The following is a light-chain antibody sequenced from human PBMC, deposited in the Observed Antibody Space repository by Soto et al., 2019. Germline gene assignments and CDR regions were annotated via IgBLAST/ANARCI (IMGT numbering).Light chain of an antibody. CDR3: SSYTSSSLYV. V-gene: IGLV2-14*01. CDR2: DVS. J-gene: IGLJ1*01. Sequence: QSALTQPASVSGSPGQSITISCTGTSSDVGGYNYLSWYQQHPGKAPKLMIYDVSNRPSGVSNRFSGSKSGNTASLTISGLQAEDEADYYCSSYTSSSLYVFGTGTKLTVL. CDR1: SSDVGGYNY.